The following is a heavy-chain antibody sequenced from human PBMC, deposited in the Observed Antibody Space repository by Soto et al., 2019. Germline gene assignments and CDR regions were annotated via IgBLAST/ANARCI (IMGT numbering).Heavy chain of an antibody. CDR2: ISAYNGNT. Sequence: ASVKVSCKASGYTFTSYGISWVRQAPGQGLEWMGWISAYNGNTNYAQKLQGRVTMTTDTSTSTAYMELRSLRSDDTAVYYCARFIWFGELSLIYYFDYWGQGTLVTVSS. CDR1: GYTFTSYG. J-gene: IGHJ4*02. D-gene: IGHD3-10*01. V-gene: IGHV1-18*01. CDR3: ARFIWFGELSLIYYFDY.